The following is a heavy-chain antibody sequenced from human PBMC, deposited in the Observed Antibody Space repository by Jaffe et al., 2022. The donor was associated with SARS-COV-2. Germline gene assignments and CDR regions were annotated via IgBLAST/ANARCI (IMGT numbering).Heavy chain of an antibody. Sequence: QLRLQESGPGLVKPSETLSLTCSVSGGSITNNNYYWGWIRQPPGKGLEWIVTVYYSGNTYYNPSLRSRVSVSVDKSKNRFSLKLTSVTAADTSVYHCVRLGASTSRWYQAYYHYGIDVWGQGTTVTVSS. J-gene: IGHJ6*02. V-gene: IGHV4-39*01. D-gene: IGHD2-15*01. CDR3: VRLGASTSRWYQAYYHYGIDV. CDR2: VYYSGNT. CDR1: GGSITNNNYY.